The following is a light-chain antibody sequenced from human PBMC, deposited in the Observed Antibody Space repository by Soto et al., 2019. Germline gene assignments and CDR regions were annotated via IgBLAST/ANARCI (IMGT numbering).Light chain of an antibody. CDR2: KAS. J-gene: IGKJ1*01. V-gene: IGKV1-5*03. CDR3: QHYNSYSEA. Sequence: DIQMTQSASAVSGSVGDRVTITCRASQTISSWLAWYQQKPGKAPKLLIYKASTLKSGVPSRFSGSGSGTESTLTISSLQPDDFATYYCQHYNSYSEAFGQGTKVDI. CDR1: QTISSW.